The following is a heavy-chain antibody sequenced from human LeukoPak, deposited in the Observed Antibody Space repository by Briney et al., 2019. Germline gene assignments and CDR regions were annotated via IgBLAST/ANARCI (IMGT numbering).Heavy chain of an antibody. D-gene: IGHD2-2*01. CDR1: GGSISSYY. CDR2: IYTSGST. J-gene: IGHJ5*02. Sequence: SETLSLTCTVSGGSISSYYWSWIRQPAGKGLEWIGRIYTSGSTNYNPSLKSRVTMSVDTSKNQFSLKLSSVTAADTAVYYCARTPRYCSSTSCYFWFDPWGQGTLVTVSS. CDR3: ARTPRYCSSTSCYFWFDP. V-gene: IGHV4-4*07.